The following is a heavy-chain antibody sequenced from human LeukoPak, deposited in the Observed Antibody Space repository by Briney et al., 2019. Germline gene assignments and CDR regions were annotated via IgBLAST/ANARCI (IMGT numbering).Heavy chain of an antibody. CDR3: ASTDIDSSAGDY. V-gene: IGHV4-4*02. D-gene: IGHD5-18*01. CDR1: GGSISSSNW. Sequence: SETLSLTCAVSGGSISSSNWWSWVRQPPGKGLEWIGEIYHSGSTNYNPSLKSRVTISVDKSKNQFSLKLSSATAADTAVYYCASTDIDSSAGDYWGQGTLVTVSS. J-gene: IGHJ4*02. CDR2: IYHSGST.